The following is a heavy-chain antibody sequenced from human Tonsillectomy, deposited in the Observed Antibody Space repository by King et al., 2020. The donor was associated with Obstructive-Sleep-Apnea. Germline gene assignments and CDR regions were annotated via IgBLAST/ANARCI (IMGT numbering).Heavy chain of an antibody. D-gene: IGHD1-26*01. CDR2: VSSKANNYAT. J-gene: IGHJ4*02. Sequence: VQLVESGGGLVQPGGSLKLSCAASGFSFSGSAMHWVRQASGKGLEWVGRVSSKANNYATAYAASVTGRLTISRDDSRHTAYLQMNSLKTEDTAVYFCTRRGILGATTGYDYWGQGTLVTVSS. CDR3: TRRGILGATTGYDY. CDR1: GFSFSGSA. V-gene: IGHV3-73*01.